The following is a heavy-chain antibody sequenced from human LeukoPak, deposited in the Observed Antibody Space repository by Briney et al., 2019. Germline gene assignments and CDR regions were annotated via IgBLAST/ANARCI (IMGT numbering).Heavy chain of an antibody. CDR3: AGSRGVGVDYSFDS. Sequence: GESLKISCKGSGYSFTSYWISWVRQMPGKGLEWTGRIDPSDSYHNYSTSFQGHVTISADKSISTAYLQWSSLKASDTAIYYWAGSRGVGVDYSFDSWGQGTLVTVSS. CDR2: IDPSDSYH. J-gene: IGHJ4*02. CDR1: GYSFTSYW. D-gene: IGHD3-16*01. V-gene: IGHV5-10-1*01.